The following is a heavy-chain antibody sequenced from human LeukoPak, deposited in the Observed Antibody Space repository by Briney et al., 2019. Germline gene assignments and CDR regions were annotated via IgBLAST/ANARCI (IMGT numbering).Heavy chain of an antibody. V-gene: IGHV3-74*01. CDR2: IHFDGSRT. D-gene: IGHD3-22*01. J-gene: IGHJ4*02. Sequence: PGGSLRLSCAASGFTFGGYWMHWVRQAPGKGLEWVSRIHFDGSRTRYADSVKGRFTISRDNAKNTLYLQMNSLRAEDTAVYYCARVERYYDPCYFDSWGQGTLVAVSS. CDR3: ARVERYYDPCYFDS. CDR1: GFTFGGYW.